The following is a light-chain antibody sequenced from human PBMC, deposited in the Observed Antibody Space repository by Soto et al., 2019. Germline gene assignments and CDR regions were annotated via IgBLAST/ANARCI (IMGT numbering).Light chain of an antibody. CDR3: HQFYSTPYT. Sequence: DIVMTQSPDSLDVSLGERATINCKSSQNILYSSNNNNYLAWYQQKPGQPPRLLIYWASTREFGVPDRFSGSGSGTDSTLTISSLQAEDVAVYYCHQFYSTPYTFGQGTKLEIK. V-gene: IGKV4-1*01. J-gene: IGKJ2*01. CDR1: QNILYSSNNNNY. CDR2: WAS.